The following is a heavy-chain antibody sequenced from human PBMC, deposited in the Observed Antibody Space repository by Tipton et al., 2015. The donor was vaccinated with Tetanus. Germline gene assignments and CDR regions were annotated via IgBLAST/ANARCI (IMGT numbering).Heavy chain of an antibody. CDR2: ISHTGTTT. V-gene: IGHV3-11*01. J-gene: IGHJ5*02. Sequence: SLRLSCAASGFTFSAYYMSWIRLAPGKGLEWISYISHTGTTTYYSASVMGRSTVSRDNTKNSLYLEINSLRAEDTAVYYCARSHLTASRMSPWGTWGQGTLVIVSS. CDR3: ARSHLTASRMSPWGT. D-gene: IGHD3-16*01. CDR1: GFTFSAYY.